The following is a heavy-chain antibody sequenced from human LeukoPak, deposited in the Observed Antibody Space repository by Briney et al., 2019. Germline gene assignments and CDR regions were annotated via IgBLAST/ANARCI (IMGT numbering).Heavy chain of an antibody. D-gene: IGHD3-22*01. CDR1: GDSVSNNIPA. Sequence: HSQTLSLTCAISGDSVSNNIPAWNWIRQSPSRGLEWLGRTYYSSKWYNDYAVSVKSRITINADTSKNQLSLQLNSVTPEDTAVYYCARLASLYDSSGYYWGDYWGQGTLVTVSS. CDR2: TYYSSKWYN. V-gene: IGHV6-1*01. J-gene: IGHJ4*02. CDR3: ARLASLYDSSGYYWGDY.